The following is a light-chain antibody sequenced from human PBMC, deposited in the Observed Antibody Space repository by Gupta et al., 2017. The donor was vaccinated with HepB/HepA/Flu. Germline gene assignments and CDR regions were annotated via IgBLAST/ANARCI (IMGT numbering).Light chain of an antibody. CDR1: SSNIENNN. CDR2: GDY. Sequence: QSVLTQPPSASGTTGQRVTISCSGSSSNIENNNVNWYQHLPGTAPKLLMYGDYQRPSGVPDRFFGSKSGTSASLAISGLQSEDEANYYCAAWDDSLNGYVFGTGTKVTVL. CDR3: AAWDDSLNGYV. J-gene: IGLJ1*01. V-gene: IGLV1-44*01.